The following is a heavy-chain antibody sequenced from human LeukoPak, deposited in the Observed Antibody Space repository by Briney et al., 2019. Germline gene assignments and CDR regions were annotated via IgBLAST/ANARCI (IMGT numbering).Heavy chain of an antibody. D-gene: IGHD3-3*01. Sequence: PGGSLRLSCAASGFTFSNAWMNWVRQAPGKGLEWVGRIYSKTDGGTTDYAAPVKGRFTISRDDSKNTLYLQMNSLKTEDTAVYYCTTGFFGVVNDAFDIWAKGQRSPSLQ. CDR1: GFTFSNAW. CDR2: IYSKTDGGTT. J-gene: IGHJ3*02. V-gene: IGHV3-15*01. CDR3: TTGFFGVVNDAFDI.